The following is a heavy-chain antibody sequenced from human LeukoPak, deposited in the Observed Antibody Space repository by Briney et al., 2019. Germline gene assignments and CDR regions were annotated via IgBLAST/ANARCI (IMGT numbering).Heavy chain of an antibody. J-gene: IGHJ4*02. CDR2: IYNGNT. CDR1: GYTFTSYG. D-gene: IGHD1-26*01. Sequence: GASVKVSCKTSGYTFTSYGIGWVRQAPGQGLGWMAWIYNGNTNYAQNLQGRVTVTTDTSTTTAYMELRSLRSDDTAVYYCTRDRSTSGSQNYWGQGTLVTVSS. V-gene: IGHV1-18*01. CDR3: TRDRSTSGSQNY.